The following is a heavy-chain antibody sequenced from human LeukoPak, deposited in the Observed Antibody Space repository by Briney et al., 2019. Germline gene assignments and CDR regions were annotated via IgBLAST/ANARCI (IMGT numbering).Heavy chain of an antibody. Sequence: ETLSLTCTVSGGSISSYFWSWVRQAPGKGLEWVSVIYSGGSTYYADSVKGRFTISRDNSKNTLYLQMNSLRAEDTAVYYCARYQLLKSYFDYWGQGTLVTVSS. CDR1: GGSISSYF. J-gene: IGHJ4*02. V-gene: IGHV3-53*01. CDR3: ARYQLLKSYFDY. CDR2: IYSGGST. D-gene: IGHD2-2*01.